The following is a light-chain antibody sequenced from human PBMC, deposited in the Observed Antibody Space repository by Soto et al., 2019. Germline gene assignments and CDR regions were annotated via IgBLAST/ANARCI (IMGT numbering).Light chain of an antibody. Sequence: QPVLTQSPSASASLGASVKLTCTLTSGHSNYAIAWHQQQPQKGPRYLMKVNSDGSHNKGDGIPDRFSGSSSGAERYLTISSLQSEDEAEYYCQTWGTGIWVFGGGTKLTVL. CDR1: SGHSNYA. CDR2: VNSDGSH. V-gene: IGLV4-69*02. CDR3: QTWGTGIWV. J-gene: IGLJ3*02.